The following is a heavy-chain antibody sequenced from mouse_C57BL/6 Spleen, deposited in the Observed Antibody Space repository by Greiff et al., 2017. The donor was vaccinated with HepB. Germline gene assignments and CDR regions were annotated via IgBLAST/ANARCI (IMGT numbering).Heavy chain of an antibody. Sequence: SGPVLVKPGASVKMSCKASGYTFTDYYMNWVKQSHGKSLEWIGVINPYNGGTSYNQKFKGKATLTVDKSSSTAYMELNSLTSEDSAVYYGASGSSSYDAWFAYWGQGTLVTVSA. CDR2: INPYNGGT. CDR1: GYTFTDYY. V-gene: IGHV1-19*01. CDR3: ASGSSSYDAWFAY. D-gene: IGHD3-2*02. J-gene: IGHJ3*01.